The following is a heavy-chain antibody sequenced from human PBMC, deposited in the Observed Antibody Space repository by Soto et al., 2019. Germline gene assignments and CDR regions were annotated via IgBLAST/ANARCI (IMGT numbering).Heavy chain of an antibody. CDR1: GFTFSSYA. CDR2: ISGSGDTT. V-gene: IGHV3-23*01. J-gene: IGHJ6*02. D-gene: IGHD3-10*01. CDR3: AKGVRGIIIRQGMDV. Sequence: PEGYLRLSCAASGFTFSSYAIAWIRLAPGKGLEWGSVISGSGDTTYHADSGSGRFTISRDNSKNTVYLQMSSLRTEDTARYWCAKGVRGIIIRQGMDVWGQGSKVTVAS.